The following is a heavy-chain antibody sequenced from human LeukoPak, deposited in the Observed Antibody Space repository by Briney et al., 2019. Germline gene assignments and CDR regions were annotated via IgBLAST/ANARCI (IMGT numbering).Heavy chain of an antibody. V-gene: IGHV3-11*04. D-gene: IGHD6-19*01. Sequence: GSLRLSCAASGFSVSDYYMNWIRQSPGKGLEWVSYISSTSITMYYADSVKGRFTISRDNAKNSLYLQMNSLRADDTAVYYCARETILAVAGDFWGQGTLVTVSS. CDR1: GFSVSDYY. CDR3: ARETILAVAGDF. J-gene: IGHJ4*02. CDR2: ISSTSITM.